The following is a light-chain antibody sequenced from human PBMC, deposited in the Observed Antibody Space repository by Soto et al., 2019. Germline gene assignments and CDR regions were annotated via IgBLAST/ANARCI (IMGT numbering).Light chain of an antibody. J-gene: IGLJ7*01. V-gene: IGLV1-44*01. CDR1: NSNIGSNT. CDR3: ASWDASLNGAV. Sequence: QAVVTQPPSASGTPGQRVTISCSGSNSNIGSNTVSWYQQVTGTAPKLLIYTNNQRPSGVPDRFSGSKSGTSASLAISGLQSDDEADYYCASWDASLNGAVFGGGTQLTVL. CDR2: TNN.